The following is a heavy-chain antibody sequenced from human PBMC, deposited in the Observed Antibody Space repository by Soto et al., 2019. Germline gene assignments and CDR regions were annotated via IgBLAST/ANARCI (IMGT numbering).Heavy chain of an antibody. CDR3: VRGFWEQQLGSWFDP. CDR1: VGSFSGYF. J-gene: IGHJ5*02. D-gene: IGHD6-13*01. CDR2: INHSGST. V-gene: IGHV4-34*01. Sequence: SETLSLTCAVYVGSFSGYFWSWIRQPPGKGLEWIGEINHSGSTNYNPSLKSRVTISVDTSKNQFSLKLSSVTAADTAVYYCVRGFWEQQLGSWFDPWGQGTLVTVSS.